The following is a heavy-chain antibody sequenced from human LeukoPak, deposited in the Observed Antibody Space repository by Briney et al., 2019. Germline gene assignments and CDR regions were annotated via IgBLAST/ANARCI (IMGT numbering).Heavy chain of an antibody. CDR3: ARGVAAAGNPHPDY. J-gene: IGHJ4*02. D-gene: IGHD6-13*01. V-gene: IGHV4-34*09. Sequence: PSETLSLTCAVYGGSFSGYYWSWIRQPPGKGLEWIGEINHSGSTNYNPSLKSRVTISVDTSKNQFSLKLSSVTAADTAVYYCARGVAAAGNPHPDYWGQGTLVTVSS. CDR1: GGSFSGYY. CDR2: INHSGST.